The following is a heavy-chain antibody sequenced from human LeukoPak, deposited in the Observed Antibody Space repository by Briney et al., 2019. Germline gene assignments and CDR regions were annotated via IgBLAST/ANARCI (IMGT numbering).Heavy chain of an antibody. CDR3: TRGKPGYSYGYFDY. V-gene: IGHV3-53*01. CDR1: GFTFSTYS. Sequence: GRSLRLSCAASGFTFSTYSMHWVRQAPGKRLEWVSVIYSGGDTYYADSVKGRFTISRDNSKNTLYLQTSSLRPEDTAVYYCTRGKPGYSYGYFDYWGQGALISVSS. D-gene: IGHD5-18*01. J-gene: IGHJ4*02. CDR2: IYSGGDT.